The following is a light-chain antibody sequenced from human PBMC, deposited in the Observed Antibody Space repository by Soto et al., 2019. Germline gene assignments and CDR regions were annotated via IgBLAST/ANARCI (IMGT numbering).Light chain of an antibody. V-gene: IGKV1-33*01. Sequence: DIQMTQSPSSLSASVVDRITITCQASQNINNYLNWYQQKPGRAPKLLIYDASNLEAGVPSRFRGSGSGKDFTFTISRLQPEDIATYYCKQYENLPNFGQGTKVDIK. CDR3: KQYENLPN. CDR2: DAS. J-gene: IGKJ1*01. CDR1: QNINNY.